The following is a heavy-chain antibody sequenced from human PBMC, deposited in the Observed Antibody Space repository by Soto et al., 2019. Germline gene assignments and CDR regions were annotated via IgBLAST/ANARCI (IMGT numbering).Heavy chain of an antibody. CDR1: GGSISSGDYY. D-gene: IGHD6-13*01. V-gene: IGHV4-30-4*01. CDR2: IYYSGST. Sequence: SETLSLTCTVSGGSISSGDYYWSWIRQPPGKGLEWIGYIYYSGSTYYNPSLKSRVTISVDTSKNQFSLKLSSVTAADTAVYYCARGYSSSWYRRGYWYFDLWGRGTLVTVSS. J-gene: IGHJ2*01. CDR3: ARGYSSSWYRRGYWYFDL.